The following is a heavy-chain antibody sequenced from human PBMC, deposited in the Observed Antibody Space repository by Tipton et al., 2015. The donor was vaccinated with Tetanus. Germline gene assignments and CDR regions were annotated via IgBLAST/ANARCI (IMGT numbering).Heavy chain of an antibody. CDR3: ARGLPREPFYLDY. V-gene: IGHV4-59*01. CDR1: GGSIRSYY. J-gene: IGHJ4*02. Sequence: TLSLTCTVSGGSIRSYYLTWIRQPPGKGLQWIGYIIYGGNGVYNPSLQSRVSISADSSKNQFSLNVTSVTAADTAVYYCARGLPREPFYLDYWGQGKQVTVSS. D-gene: IGHD1-26*01. CDR2: IIYGGNG.